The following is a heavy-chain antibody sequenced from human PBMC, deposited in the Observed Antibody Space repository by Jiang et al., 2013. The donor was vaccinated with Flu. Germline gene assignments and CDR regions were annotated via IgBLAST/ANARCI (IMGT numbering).Heavy chain of an antibody. V-gene: IGHV1-3*01. CDR3: ARAPRGVGARGLGY. J-gene: IGHJ4*02. Sequence: SGAEVKKPGASVKVSCKASGYTFTSYAMHWVRQAPGQRLEWMGWINAGNGNTKYSQKFQGRVTITRDTSASTAYMELSSLRSEDTAVYYCARAPRGVGARGLGYWGQGTLVTVSS. D-gene: IGHD1-26*01. CDR1: GYTFTSYA. CDR2: INAGNGNT.